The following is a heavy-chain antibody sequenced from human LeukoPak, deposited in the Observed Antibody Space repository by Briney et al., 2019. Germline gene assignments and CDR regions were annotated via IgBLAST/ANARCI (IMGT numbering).Heavy chain of an antibody. CDR2: IKEDGSEK. J-gene: IGHJ4*02. Sequence: GSLRLSCAASGFTFSNYWMSWVRQAPGKGLEWVASIKEDGSEKYYVDSVKGRFTISRDSAQNSLYLQMSSLRAEDTTVYYCVRGGGYFDYWGQGTLVTVSS. CDR1: GFTFSNYW. CDR3: VRGGGYFDY. D-gene: IGHD3-16*01. V-gene: IGHV3-7*04.